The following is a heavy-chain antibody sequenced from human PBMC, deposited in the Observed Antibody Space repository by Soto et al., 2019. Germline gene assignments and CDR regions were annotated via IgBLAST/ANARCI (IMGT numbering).Heavy chain of an antibody. Sequence: KPSETLSLTCTVSGGSISSNYWSWIRQPPGKGLEWIGYIYYSGTTIYNPSLKSRVTISVDTSKNQFSLKLSSVTAADTAVYYCGRVSSMATIGFWGQGTLVTVSS. V-gene: IGHV4-59*01. J-gene: IGHJ4*02. CDR1: GGSISSNY. CDR2: IYYSGTT. CDR3: GRVSSMATIGF. D-gene: IGHD5-12*01.